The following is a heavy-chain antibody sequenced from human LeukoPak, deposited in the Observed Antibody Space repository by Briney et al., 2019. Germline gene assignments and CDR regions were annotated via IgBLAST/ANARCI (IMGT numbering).Heavy chain of an antibody. CDR3: ARADGSGSYRPHFDY. CDR1: GYTFTNYG. CDR2: ISGYNGNT. D-gene: IGHD3-10*01. J-gene: IGHJ4*02. V-gene: IGHV1-18*01. Sequence: ASVKVSCKASGYTFTNYGISWVRQAPGQGLEWMGWISGYNGNTNYAQKLQGGVTMTTDTSTSTAYMELRSLRSDDTAVYYCARADGSGSYRPHFDYWGQGTLVTVSS.